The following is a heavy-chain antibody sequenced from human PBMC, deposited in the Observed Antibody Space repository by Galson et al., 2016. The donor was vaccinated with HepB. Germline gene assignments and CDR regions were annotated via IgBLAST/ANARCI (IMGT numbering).Heavy chain of an antibody. Sequence: SVKVSCKASGYTFTDYFIHWVRQAPGQGLEWMGWINPNSGGTKYAQKFQDWVTMTRDTSISTVYMELSRLTSDDTAVYFCARSVGCSSPACYPYYYYGMDVWGQGTTVTVSS. CDR3: ARSVGCSSPACYPYYYYGMDV. J-gene: IGHJ6*02. V-gene: IGHV1-2*04. CDR1: GYTFTDYF. D-gene: IGHD2-2*01. CDR2: INPNSGGT.